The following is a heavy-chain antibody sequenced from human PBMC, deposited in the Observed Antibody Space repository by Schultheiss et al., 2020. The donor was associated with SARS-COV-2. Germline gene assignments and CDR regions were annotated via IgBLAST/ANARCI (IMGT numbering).Heavy chain of an antibody. J-gene: IGHJ6*03. Sequence: GGSLRLSCAASGFTFSSYAMHWVRQAPGKGLEWVAVISYDGSNKYYADSVKGRFTISRDNSKNTLYLQMNSLRAEDTAVYYCAREGAMVQGVIITDYYMDVWGKGTTVTVSS. CDR3: AREGAMVQGVIITDYYMDV. CDR2: ISYDGSNK. CDR1: GFTFSSYA. V-gene: IGHV3-30*01. D-gene: IGHD3-10*01.